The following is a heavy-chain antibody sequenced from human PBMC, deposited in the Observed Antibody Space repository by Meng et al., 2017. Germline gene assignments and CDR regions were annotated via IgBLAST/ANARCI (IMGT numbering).Heavy chain of an antibody. J-gene: IGHJ4*02. CDR1: GYTFPDYW. CDR3: ARDEDISAAGKLFGDY. D-gene: IGHD6-13*01. V-gene: IGHV1-2*06. CDR2: INPKSGDT. Sequence: ASAKVSCKASGYTFPDYWLHWVRRAPGQGLEWMGRINPKSGDTHYAQRFQGRVTMTGDTSISTAYMELSGLRSDDTAMYYCARDEDISAAGKLFGDYLGQGTLVTVSS.